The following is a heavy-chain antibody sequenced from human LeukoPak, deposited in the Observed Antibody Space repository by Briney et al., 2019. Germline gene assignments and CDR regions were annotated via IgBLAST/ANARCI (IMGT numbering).Heavy chain of an antibody. CDR2: IYYSGST. CDR3: ASLYDSSGLDDY. J-gene: IGHJ4*02. CDR1: GGSISSSSYY. V-gene: IGHV4-39*01. D-gene: IGHD3-22*01. Sequence: SETLSLTCTVSGGSISSSSYYWGWIRQPPGKGLEWIGSIYYSGSTYYNPSLKSRVTISVDTSKNQFSLKLSSVTAADTAVYYCASLYDSSGLDDYWGQGTLVTVSS.